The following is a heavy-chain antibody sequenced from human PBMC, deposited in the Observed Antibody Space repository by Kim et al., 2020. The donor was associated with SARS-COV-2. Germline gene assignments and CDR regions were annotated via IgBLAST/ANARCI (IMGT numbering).Heavy chain of an antibody. D-gene: IGHD3-10*01. CDR3: ARDYGGGYYGSGGYTNGMDV. V-gene: IGHV4-4*07. J-gene: IGHJ6*02. CDR2: IYTSGST. CDR1: GGSISSYY. Sequence: SETLSLTCTVSGGSISSYYWSWIRQPAGKGLGWIGRIYTSGSTNYNPSLKSRVTMSVDNSKNQFSLKLSSVTAADTAVYYCARDYGGGYYGSGGYTNGMDVWGQGTTVTVSS.